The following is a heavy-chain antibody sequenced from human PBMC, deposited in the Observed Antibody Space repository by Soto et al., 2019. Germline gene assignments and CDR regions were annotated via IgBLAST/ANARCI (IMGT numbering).Heavy chain of an antibody. V-gene: IGHV2-5*01. D-gene: IGHD3-16*01. Sequence: QITLKESGPTLVEPTQTLTLTCTYSGFSLRTTGVGEDWIRQPPGKALEWLGIIYWNDDKRYSPSLKNRFTLTSDISKSQVVLTMTNMDPVDTATYYCAHTWGLPFDYWGQGTLLIVSS. CDR3: AHTWGLPFDY. CDR1: GFSLRTTGVG. J-gene: IGHJ4*02. CDR2: IYWNDDK.